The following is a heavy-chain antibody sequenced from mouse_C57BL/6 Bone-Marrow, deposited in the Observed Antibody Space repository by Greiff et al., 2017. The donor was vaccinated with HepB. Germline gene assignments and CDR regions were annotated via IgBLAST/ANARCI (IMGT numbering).Heavy chain of an antibody. CDR1: GFTFTTYP. CDR3: AREHSSGFAY. V-gene: IGHV1-47*01. CDR2: FHPYNDYT. J-gene: IGHJ3*01. D-gene: IGHD3-1*01. Sequence: VLLQQSGADLVKPGASLQISCTASGFTFTTYPISWIQPNPGRSLEWIGNFHPYNDYTKYNEKFKGKATLTVEKSSSTVYLELSRLTSDDSAVYYCAREHSSGFAYWGQGTLVTVSA.